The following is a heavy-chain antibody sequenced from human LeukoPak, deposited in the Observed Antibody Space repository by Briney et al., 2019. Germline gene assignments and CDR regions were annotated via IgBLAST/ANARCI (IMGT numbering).Heavy chain of an antibody. CDR2: IKQDGTEK. J-gene: IGHJ4*02. CDR1: GFTFTTYW. D-gene: IGHD4-17*01. V-gene: IGHV3-7*01. CDR3: ARAQTYGDSRLLLDY. Sequence: PGESLRLSCAASGFTFTTYWMSWVRQPPGKGLEWVANIKQDGTEKYYVDSVKGRFTISRDNAKNSLYLQMNSLRVEDTAIYYCARAQTYGDSRLLLDYWGQGTLVTVSS.